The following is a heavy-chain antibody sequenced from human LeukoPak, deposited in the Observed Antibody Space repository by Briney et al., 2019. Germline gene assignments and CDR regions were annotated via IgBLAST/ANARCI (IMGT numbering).Heavy chain of an antibody. J-gene: IGHJ4*02. CDR2: IYTSGST. V-gene: IGHV4-61*02. D-gene: IGHD3-9*01. Sequence: PSQTLSLTCTVSGGSISSGSYYWSWIRQPAGKGLEWIGRIYTSGSTNYNPSLKSRVTISVDTSKNQFSLKLSSVTAADTAVYYCAGPRYFDWSLDYWGQGTLVTVSS. CDR1: GGSISSGSYY. CDR3: AGPRYFDWSLDY.